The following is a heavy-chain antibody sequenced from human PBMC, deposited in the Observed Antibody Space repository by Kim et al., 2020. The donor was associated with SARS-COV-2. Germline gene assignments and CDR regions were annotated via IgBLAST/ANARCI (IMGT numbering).Heavy chain of an antibody. CDR1: GITVNTNY. D-gene: IGHD4-4*01. Sequence: GGSLRLSCLVSGITVNTNYMSWVRQAPGKGLEWVAGIYTRGSMFYNESFEDRFTISRDTYTNKLYLQMNSMRVGDTAIYYCAGGTEYTNSYYYWGQGTLVTVSS. V-gene: IGHV3-53*01. J-gene: IGHJ4*02. CDR3: AGGTEYTNSYYY. CDR2: IYTRGSM.